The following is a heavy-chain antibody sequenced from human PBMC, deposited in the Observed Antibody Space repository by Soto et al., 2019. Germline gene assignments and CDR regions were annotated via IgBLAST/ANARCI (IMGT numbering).Heavy chain of an antibody. D-gene: IGHD1-26*01. CDR2: MNQDGNKK. V-gene: IGHV3-7*05. Sequence: GGSLRLSCAASGFTFSSYGMHWVRQAPGKGLEWVANMNQDGNKKNYADSVKGRFSISRDNAKNSLYLQINSLRAEDTAIYYCARQHSGSYYFDYWGQGTPVTVSS. CDR3: ARQHSGSYYFDY. CDR1: GFTFSSYG. J-gene: IGHJ4*02.